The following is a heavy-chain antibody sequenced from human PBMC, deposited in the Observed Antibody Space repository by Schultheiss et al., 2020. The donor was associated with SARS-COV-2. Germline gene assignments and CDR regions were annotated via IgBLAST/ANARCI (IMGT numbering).Heavy chain of an antibody. D-gene: IGHD3-16*01. V-gene: IGHV3-23*01. CDR2: ISGSGGST. CDR3: VRGRFDP. CDR1: GFRFSDHY. J-gene: IGHJ5*02. Sequence: GGSLRLSCAPSGFRFSDHYMDWVRQAPVRGLEWVSGISGSGGSTYYADSVKGRFTISRDNAKNTLYLQMDSLGVDDTAVYYCVRGRFDPWGQGTLVTVSS.